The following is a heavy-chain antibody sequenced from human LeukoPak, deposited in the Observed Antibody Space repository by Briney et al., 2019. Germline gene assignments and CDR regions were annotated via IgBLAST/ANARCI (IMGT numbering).Heavy chain of an antibody. CDR2: ISGSGDTT. V-gene: IGHV3-23*01. Sequence: GGSLRLSCAASGFTFGSYPMTWVRQAPGKGPEWVAAISGSGDTTTYADSVKGRFTISRDNSKDTLYLQMNSLRAEDTAIYFCAKDETWRPAADWGQGTLVTVSS. CDR3: AKDETWRPAAD. J-gene: IGHJ4*02. D-gene: IGHD2-2*01. CDR1: GFTFGSYP.